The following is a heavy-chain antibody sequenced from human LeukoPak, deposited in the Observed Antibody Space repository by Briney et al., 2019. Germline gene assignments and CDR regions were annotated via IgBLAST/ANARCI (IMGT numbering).Heavy chain of an antibody. Sequence: SVKVSCKASGGTFSSYAISWVRQAPGQGLEWMGGIIPIFGTANYAQKFQGRVTITADESTSAAYMELSSLRSEDTAVYYCARTGVGGVIVGYFDYWGQGTLVTVSS. CDR1: GGTFSSYA. J-gene: IGHJ4*02. V-gene: IGHV1-69*13. D-gene: IGHD3-16*02. CDR2: IIPIFGTA. CDR3: ARTGVGGVIVGYFDY.